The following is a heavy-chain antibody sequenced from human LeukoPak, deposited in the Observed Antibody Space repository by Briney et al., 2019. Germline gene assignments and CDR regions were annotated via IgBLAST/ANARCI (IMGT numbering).Heavy chain of an antibody. Sequence: SETLSLTCTVSGVSISSYYWSWLRQPAGKGLEWIGRIYTSGSTNYNPSLKSRVTMSVDTSKNQFSLKLSSVTAADTAVYYCASHPPDPYSSSAPNWYFDLWGRGTLVTVSS. CDR3: ASHPPDPYSSSAPNWYFDL. CDR1: GVSISSYY. D-gene: IGHD6-6*01. J-gene: IGHJ2*01. CDR2: IYTSGST. V-gene: IGHV4-4*07.